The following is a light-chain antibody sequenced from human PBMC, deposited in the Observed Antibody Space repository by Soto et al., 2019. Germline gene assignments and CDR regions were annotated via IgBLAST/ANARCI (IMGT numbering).Light chain of an antibody. J-gene: IGKJ1*01. CDR1: QSVSISY. Sequence: EIVLTQSPGTLSLSPGERATLSCRASQSVSISYLAWYQQKPGQAPRLLIYGASSRATGIPARFSGSGSGTDFSLTISRLEPEDFAVYYCQQYGSSPRTFGQGTKVEIK. CDR3: QQYGSSPRT. CDR2: GAS. V-gene: IGKV3-20*01.